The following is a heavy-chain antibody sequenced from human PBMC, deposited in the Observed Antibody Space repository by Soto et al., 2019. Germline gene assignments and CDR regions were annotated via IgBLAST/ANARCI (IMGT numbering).Heavy chain of an antibody. Sequence: QVQLVQSGAEVKKPGASVNISCKASGFTFTKYALHWVRLAPGQRPEWMGWINGANGNTRYSQRFQDRVTMTRYMSATTVYMDLSSLRSEDTAVYFCARDYADIAVAGIPLLAHWGQGTLVTVSS. CDR2: INGANGNT. CDR3: ARDYADIAVAGIPLLAH. V-gene: IGHV1-3*01. J-gene: IGHJ4*02. CDR1: GFTFTKYA. D-gene: IGHD6-19*01.